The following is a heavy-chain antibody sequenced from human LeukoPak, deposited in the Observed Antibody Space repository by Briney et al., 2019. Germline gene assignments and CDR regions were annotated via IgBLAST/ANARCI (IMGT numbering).Heavy chain of an antibody. CDR3: AGSPGGSSSLWFDP. CDR1: GGSISSYY. Sequence: SETLSLTCTVSGGSISSYYWSWIRQPPGKGLEWIGYIYTSGSTNYNPSLKSRVTISVDTSKNQFSLKLSSVTAADTAVYYRAGSPGGSSSLWFDPWGQGTLVTVSS. D-gene: IGHD6-6*01. CDR2: IYTSGST. J-gene: IGHJ5*02. V-gene: IGHV4-4*09.